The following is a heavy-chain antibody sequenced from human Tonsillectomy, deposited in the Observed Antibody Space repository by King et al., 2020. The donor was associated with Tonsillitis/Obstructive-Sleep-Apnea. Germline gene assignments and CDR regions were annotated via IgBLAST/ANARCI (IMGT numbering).Heavy chain of an antibody. J-gene: IGHJ4*02. Sequence: VQLVESGAEVKKPGSSVKVSCKASGGTFSSYAISWVRQAPGQGLEWMGGIIPILGIANYAQKFQGRVTITADKSTNTAYMELSSLRSEDTAVYYGARYLPPHYDSVWGNYRYTDYFFDYWGQGTLVTVSS. CDR1: GGTFSSYA. CDR2: IIPILGIA. CDR3: ARYLPPHYDSVWGNYRYTDYFFDY. V-gene: IGHV1-69*10. D-gene: IGHD3-16*02.